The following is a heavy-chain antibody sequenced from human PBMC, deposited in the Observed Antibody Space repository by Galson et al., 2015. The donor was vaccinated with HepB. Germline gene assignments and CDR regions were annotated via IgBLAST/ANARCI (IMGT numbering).Heavy chain of an antibody. V-gene: IGHV3-48*01. J-gene: IGHJ3*02. CDR1: GFTFSSYS. Sequence: SLRLSCAASGFTFSSYSMNWVRQAPGKRLEWISYISSSSSTIYYADSVKGRFTISRDNAQNSLYLQMNSLRLEDTAIYYCARVTGTFSSWGAFDIWGQGTMVPVSS. CDR2: ISSSSSTI. D-gene: IGHD3-16*01. CDR3: ARVTGTFSSWGAFDI.